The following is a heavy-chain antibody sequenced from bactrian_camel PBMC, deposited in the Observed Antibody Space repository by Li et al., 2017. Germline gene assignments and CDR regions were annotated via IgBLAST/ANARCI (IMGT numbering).Heavy chain of an antibody. CDR2: IYTGSGST. CDR1: EDILESYC. J-gene: IGHJ4*01. V-gene: IGHV3S1*01. D-gene: IGHD2*01. Sequence: VQLVESGGGSVQAGGSLRLACVVPEDILESYCMNWWRQGPGKEREGVAFIYTGSGSTYYADSVKGRFTISRDNAKNTLYLQMNSLKPEDTAMYYCAIAPGRAYCSGVDDYWGQGTQVTVS. CDR3: AIAPGRAYCSGVDDY.